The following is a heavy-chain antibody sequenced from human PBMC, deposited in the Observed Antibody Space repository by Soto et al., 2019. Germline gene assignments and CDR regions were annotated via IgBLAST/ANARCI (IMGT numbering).Heavy chain of an antibody. V-gene: IGHV4-61*01. CDR1: GGSVSSGSYY. CDR2: IYYSGST. CDR3: AGEKHSWHTRFDY. Sequence: SETLSLTCTVSGGSVSSGSYYWSWIRQPPGKGLEWIGYIYYSGSTNYNPSLKSRVTISVDTSKNQFSLKLSSVTAADTAVYSAAGEKHSWHTRFDYLGQVTMVTVSS. D-gene: IGHD6-13*01. J-gene: IGHJ4*02.